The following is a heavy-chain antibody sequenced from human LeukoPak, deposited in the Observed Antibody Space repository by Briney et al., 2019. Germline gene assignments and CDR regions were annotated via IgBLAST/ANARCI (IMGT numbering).Heavy chain of an antibody. V-gene: IGHV3-74*01. CDR2: INSDGSST. CDR1: GFTFSSYW. CDR3: ASRVQYSSGWYTKDMII. J-gene: IGHJ3*02. D-gene: IGHD6-19*01. Sequence: GGSLRLSCAASGFTFSSYWMHWVRQAPGKGLVWVSRINSDGSSTSYADSVKGRFTISRDNAKNTLYLQMNSLRAEDTAVYYCASRVQYSSGWYTKDMIIWGQGTIVTVSS.